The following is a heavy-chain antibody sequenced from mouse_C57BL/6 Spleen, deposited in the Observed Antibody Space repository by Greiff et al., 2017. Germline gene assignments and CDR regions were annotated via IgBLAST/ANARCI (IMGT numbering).Heavy chain of an antibody. CDR1: GISNPTGNYR. V-gene: IGHV3-5*01. J-gene: IGHJ4*01. Sequence: EVKLLESGPGLVKPSQTVFLTCTVTGISNPTGNYRWSWIRQFPGNKLEWIGYIYYSGTITYNPSLTSRTTIPRDTPKNQFFLEMNSLTAEDTATYYCARENYGSSYDYAMDYWGQGTSVAVSS. CDR2: IYYSGTI. CDR3: ARENYGSSYDYAMDY. D-gene: IGHD1-1*01.